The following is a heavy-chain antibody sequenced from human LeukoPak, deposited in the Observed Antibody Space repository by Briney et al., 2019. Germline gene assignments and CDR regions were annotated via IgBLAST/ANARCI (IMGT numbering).Heavy chain of an antibody. D-gene: IGHD4-17*01. CDR1: GGSISSGGYY. J-gene: IGHJ2*01. CDR2: IYHSGST. Sequence: TLSLTCSVLGGSISSGGYYWSWIRQPPGKGLEWIGYIYHSGSTSCNPSLKSRVTISVDRSQNQFSLKLSSVTAADTAVYYCARDAPGTTVTGSWYFDLWGRGTLVTVS. CDR3: ARDAPGTTVTGSWYFDL. V-gene: IGHV4-31*03.